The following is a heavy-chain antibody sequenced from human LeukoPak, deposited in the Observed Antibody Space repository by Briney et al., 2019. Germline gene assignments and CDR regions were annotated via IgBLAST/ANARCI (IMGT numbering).Heavy chain of an antibody. CDR2: INHSGST. CDR3: ARGTRPYITIFGVYWFDP. V-gene: IGHV4-34*01. J-gene: IGHJ5*02. D-gene: IGHD3-3*01. CDR1: GGSFSGYY. Sequence: SETLSLTCAVYGGSFSGYYWSWIRQPPGKGLEWIGEINHSGSTNYNPSLKSRVTISVDTSKNQFSLKLSSVTAADTAVYYCARGTRPYITIFGVYWFDPWGQGTLVTVSS.